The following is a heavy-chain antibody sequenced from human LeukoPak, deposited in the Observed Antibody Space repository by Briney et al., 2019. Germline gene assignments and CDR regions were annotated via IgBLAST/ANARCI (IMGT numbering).Heavy chain of an antibody. CDR3: AREGGEVVPAAIAADAFDI. D-gene: IGHD2-2*02. CDR2: ISGSGGST. Sequence: GGSLRLSCAASGFTFSSYAMSWVRQAPGKGLEWVSAISGSGGSTYYADSVKGRFTISRDNSKNTLYLQMNSLRSEDTAVYYCAREGGEVVPAAIAADAFDIWGQGTMVTVSS. J-gene: IGHJ3*02. V-gene: IGHV3-23*01. CDR1: GFTFSSYA.